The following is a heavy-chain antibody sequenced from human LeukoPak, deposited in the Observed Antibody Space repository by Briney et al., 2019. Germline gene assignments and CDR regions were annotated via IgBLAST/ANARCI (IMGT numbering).Heavy chain of an antibody. CDR3: ARDSVYRGSPLDY. V-gene: IGHV4-30-4*07. D-gene: IGHD1-26*01. Sequence: PSETLSLTCAVSGGSISSGGYSWSWIRQPPGKGLEWIGYIYYSGSTYYNPSLKSRVTISVDTSKNQFSLKLSSVTAADTAVYYCARDSVYRGSPLDYWGQGTLVTVSS. CDR1: GGSISSGGYS. J-gene: IGHJ4*02. CDR2: IYYSGST.